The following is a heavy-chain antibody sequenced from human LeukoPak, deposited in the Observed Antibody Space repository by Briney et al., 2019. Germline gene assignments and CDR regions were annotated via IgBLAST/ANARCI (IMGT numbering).Heavy chain of an antibody. D-gene: IGHD3-3*01. CDR2: INPSGGST. Sequence: ASAKVSCKASGYTFTSYYMHWVRQAPGQGLEWMGIINPSGGSTSYAQKFQGGVTMTRDTSTSTVYMELSSLRSEDTAVYYCASGLITIFYYYGMDVWGQGTTVTVSS. V-gene: IGHV1-46*01. CDR3: ASGLITIFYYYGMDV. J-gene: IGHJ6*02. CDR1: GYTFTSYY.